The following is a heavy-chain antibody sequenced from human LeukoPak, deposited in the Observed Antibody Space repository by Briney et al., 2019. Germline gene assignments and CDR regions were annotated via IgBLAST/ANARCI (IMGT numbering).Heavy chain of an antibody. CDR3: ASLVVPTSIGDY. Sequence: SETLSLTCAVSGGSISSSNWWSWVRQPPGKGLEWIGEIYHSGSTNYNPSLKSRVTISVDTSKNQFSLKLSSVTAADTAVYYCASLVVPTSIGDYWGQGTLVTVSS. CDR2: IYHSGST. J-gene: IGHJ4*02. CDR1: GGSISSSNW. V-gene: IGHV4-4*02. D-gene: IGHD2-2*02.